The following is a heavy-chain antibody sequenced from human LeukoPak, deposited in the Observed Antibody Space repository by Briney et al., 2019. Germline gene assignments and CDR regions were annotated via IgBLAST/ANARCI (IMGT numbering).Heavy chain of an antibody. CDR3: ARTIGGGDQLNYFDY. CDR1: GYTFTGYY. V-gene: IGHV1-2*02. D-gene: IGHD2-21*01. J-gene: IGHJ4*02. CDR2: INPNSGGT. Sequence: ASVKVSCKASGYTFTGYYMHWVRQAPGQGLEWMGWINPNSGGTNYAQKFQGRVTMTRDTSISTAYMELSRLRSDDTAVYYCARTIGGGDQLNYFDYWGQGTLVTVSS.